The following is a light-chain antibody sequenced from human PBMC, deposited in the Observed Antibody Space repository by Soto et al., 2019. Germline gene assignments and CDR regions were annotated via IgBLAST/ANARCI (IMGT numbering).Light chain of an antibody. CDR1: SSDVGGYNY. V-gene: IGLV2-14*03. CDR2: DVS. J-gene: IGLJ1*01. Sequence: QSALTQPASVSGSPGQPITISSTGTSSDVGGYNYVSWYQHHPGKAPKLMIYDVSNRPSGVSNRFSGSKSGNTASLTISGLQPEDEADYYCSSYTTSNTRQIVFGTGTKLTVL. CDR3: SSYTTSNTRQIV.